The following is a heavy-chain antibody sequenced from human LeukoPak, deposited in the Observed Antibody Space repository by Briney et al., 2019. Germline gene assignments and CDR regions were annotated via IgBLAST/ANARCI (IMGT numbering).Heavy chain of an antibody. Sequence: GGSLRLSCAASGFTINTFTMNWVRQAPGKGLEWVSTIRGAEGGTSYADSVKGRFTISRDNFENTLYLQMNYLREEDTALYYCAKAFSSGWSPFDYWGQGALVTVSS. D-gene: IGHD6-19*01. V-gene: IGHV3-23*01. J-gene: IGHJ4*02. CDR2: IRGAEGGT. CDR3: AKAFSSGWSPFDY. CDR1: GFTINTFT.